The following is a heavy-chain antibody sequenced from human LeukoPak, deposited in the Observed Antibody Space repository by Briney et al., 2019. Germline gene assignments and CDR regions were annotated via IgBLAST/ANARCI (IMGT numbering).Heavy chain of an antibody. V-gene: IGHV3-7*01. Sequence: GGSLKLSCGASGFTFSNYWMIWVRQAPGKGLEWVSLIKPDGSDKRCVGSVKGRFTISRDNADYSLYLQMNNLRAEDTAVYYCTRLEGVRGGLLDSWGQGTLVTVSS. J-gene: IGHJ4*02. D-gene: IGHD3-10*01. CDR2: IKPDGSDK. CDR3: TRLEGVRGGLLDS. CDR1: GFTFSNYW.